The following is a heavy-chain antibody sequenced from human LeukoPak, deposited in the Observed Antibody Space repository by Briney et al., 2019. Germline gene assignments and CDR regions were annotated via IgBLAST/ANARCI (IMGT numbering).Heavy chain of an antibody. CDR2: IYYSGST. CDR1: GGSISSSSYY. J-gene: IGHJ4*02. D-gene: IGHD3-22*01. V-gene: IGHV4-39*07. Sequence: SETLSLTCTVSGGSISSSSYYWGWIRQPPGKGLEWIGSIYYSGSTYYNPSLKSRVTISVDTSRNQFSLKLSSVTAADTAVYYCARLNYYDSSGYPFDYWGQGTLVTVSS. CDR3: ARLNYYDSSGYPFDY.